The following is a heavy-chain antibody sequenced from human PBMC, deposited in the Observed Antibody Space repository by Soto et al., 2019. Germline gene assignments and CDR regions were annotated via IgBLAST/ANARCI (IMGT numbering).Heavy chain of an antibody. CDR3: ARVGPWVPYYCDSSSCPCENWFGP. D-gene: IGHD3-22*01. J-gene: IGHJ5*02. V-gene: IGHV4-38-2*01. CDR2: IYHGGST. Sequence: PSETLSLTCAVSGYSISSVYYWGWLRQPPGKGVEWIGSIYHGGSTYYNPSLNSRGTLSIDMTNNHVSLILNSVTAADTAVYYCARVGPWVPYYCDSSSCPCENWFGPWGPGTLVTVSS. CDR1: GYSISSVYY.